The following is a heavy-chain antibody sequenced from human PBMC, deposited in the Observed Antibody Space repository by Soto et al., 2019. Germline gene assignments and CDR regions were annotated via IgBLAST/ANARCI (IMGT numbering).Heavy chain of an antibody. CDR3: ARNYGPGYTFDY. V-gene: IGHV4-31*11. J-gene: IGHJ4*02. CDR2: IYYSGST. D-gene: IGHD3-10*01. CDR1: GGSISSGGYY. Sequence: PSETLSLTCAVSGGSISSGGYYWSWIRQHPGKGLEWIGYIYYSGSTYYNPSLKSRVIISVDTSKNQFSLKLSSVTAADTAVYYCARNYGPGYTFDYWGQGTLVTVSS.